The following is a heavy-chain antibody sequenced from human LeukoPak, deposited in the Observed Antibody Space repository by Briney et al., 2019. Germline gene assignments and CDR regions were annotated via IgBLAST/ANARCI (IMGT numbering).Heavy chain of an antibody. CDR1: GYSISSDY. V-gene: IGHV3-23*01. D-gene: IGHD6-13*01. J-gene: IGHJ4*02. CDR3: AKDLFLAAAGTAVDY. CDR2: ISGSGGST. Sequence: ETLSLTCTVSGYSISSDYYWGWVRQAPGKGLEWVSAISGSGGSTYYADSVKGRFTISRDNSKNTLYLQMNSLRAEDTAVYYCAKDLFLAAAGTAVDYWGQGTLVTVSS.